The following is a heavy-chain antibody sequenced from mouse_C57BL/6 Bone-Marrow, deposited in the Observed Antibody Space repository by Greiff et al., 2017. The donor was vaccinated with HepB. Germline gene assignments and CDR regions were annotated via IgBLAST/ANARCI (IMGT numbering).Heavy chain of an antibody. CDR1: GFTFSSYA. V-gene: IGHV5-4*01. D-gene: IGHD1-1*01. CDR3: ARDQGYYYGRGAWFAY. CDR2: ISDGGSYT. Sequence: EVQGVESGGGLVKPGGSLKLSCAASGFTFSSYAMSWVRQTPEKRLEWVATISDGGSYTYYPDNVKGRFTISRDNAKNNLYLQMSHLKSEDTAMYYCARDQGYYYGRGAWFAYWGQGTLVTVSA. J-gene: IGHJ3*01.